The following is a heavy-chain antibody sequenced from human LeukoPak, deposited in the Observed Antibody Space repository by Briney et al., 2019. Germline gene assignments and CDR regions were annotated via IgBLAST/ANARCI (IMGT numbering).Heavy chain of an antibody. V-gene: IGHV3-53*01. J-gene: IGHJ5*02. CDR2: IYSGGSA. CDR1: GFIFSSNY. CDR3: ARGGARYGSGSYPNYNWFDP. Sequence: PGGSLRLSCAASGFIFSSNYMSWVRQAPGKGLEWVSVIYSGGSAYYADSVKGRFTISRDDSKNTLYLQMNSLRAEDTAVYYCARGGARYGSGSYPNYNWFDPWGQGTLVTVSS. D-gene: IGHD3-10*01.